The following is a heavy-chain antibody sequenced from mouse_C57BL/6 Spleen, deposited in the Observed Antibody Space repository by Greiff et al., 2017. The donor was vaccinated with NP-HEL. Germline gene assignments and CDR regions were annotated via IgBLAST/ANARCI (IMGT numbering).Heavy chain of an antibody. D-gene: IGHD4-1*01. CDR1: GYTFTSYG. V-gene: IGHV1-81*01. CDR3: ARWNWDVWYFDV. Sequence: VKLMESGAELARPGASVKLSCKASGYTFTSYGISWVKQRTGQGLEWIGEIYPRSGNTYYNEKFKGKATLTADKSSSTAYMELRSLTSEDSAVYFCARWNWDVWYFDVWGTGTTVTVSS. CDR2: IYPRSGNT. J-gene: IGHJ1*03.